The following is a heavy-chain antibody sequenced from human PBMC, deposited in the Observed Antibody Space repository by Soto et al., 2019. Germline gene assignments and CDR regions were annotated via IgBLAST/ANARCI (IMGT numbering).Heavy chain of an antibody. Sequence: SETLSLTCTVSGTSISSYYWSWIRQPPGKGLEWIANIHYSGTTNYNPSLASRVTLSVDTSKNQFSLKMTSVTAADRAMYFCARYNSYAIDCWGRGTLVTVSS. CDR3: ARYNSYAIDC. CDR1: GTSISSYY. CDR2: IHYSGTT. D-gene: IGHD2-8*01. V-gene: IGHV4-59*01. J-gene: IGHJ4*02.